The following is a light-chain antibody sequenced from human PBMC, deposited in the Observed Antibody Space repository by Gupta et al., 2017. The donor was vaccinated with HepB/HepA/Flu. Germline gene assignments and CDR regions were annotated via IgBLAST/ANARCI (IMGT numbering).Light chain of an antibody. Sequence: VLTQSSDFQSVSPEGKVTITCRASQSVGTDLHWYRQKPGQSPMLLIKFASQSLSGVPPRIIGSGSGTYFTLTISSPRAEDAATYYCHQSDVLPLTFGGGTKVEIK. CDR3: HQSDVLPLT. CDR1: QSVGTD. J-gene: IGKJ4*01. CDR2: FAS. V-gene: IGKV6-21*01.